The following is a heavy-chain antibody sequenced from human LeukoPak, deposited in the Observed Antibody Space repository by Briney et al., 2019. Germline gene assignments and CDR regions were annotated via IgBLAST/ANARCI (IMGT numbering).Heavy chain of an antibody. CDR1: GFTFSSYG. D-gene: IGHD2-2*01. J-gene: IGHJ4*02. Sequence: GGSLRLSCAASGFTFSSYGMRWVRQAPGKGLEWVAFMRYDGSNKYYADSVKGRFTISRDNSKNTLYLQMNSLRAEDTAVYYCAKALLGYCSSTSCYGFDYWGQGTLVTVSS. CDR2: MRYDGSNK. CDR3: AKALLGYCSSTSCYGFDY. V-gene: IGHV3-30*02.